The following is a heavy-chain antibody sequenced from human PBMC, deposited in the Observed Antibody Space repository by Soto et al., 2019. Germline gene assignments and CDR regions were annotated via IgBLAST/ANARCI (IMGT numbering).Heavy chain of an antibody. J-gene: IGHJ6*02. Sequence: SQTLLLTCAISGDSVSSNSAAWNWIRQSPSRGLEWLGRTYYRSKWYNDYAVSVKSRITINPDTSKNQFSLQLNSVTPEDTAVYYCARDVLQQAARPGYYYYGMDVWGQGTTVTVSS. D-gene: IGHD6-6*01. V-gene: IGHV6-1*01. CDR1: GDSVSSNSAA. CDR2: TYYRSKWYN. CDR3: ARDVLQQAARPGYYYYGMDV.